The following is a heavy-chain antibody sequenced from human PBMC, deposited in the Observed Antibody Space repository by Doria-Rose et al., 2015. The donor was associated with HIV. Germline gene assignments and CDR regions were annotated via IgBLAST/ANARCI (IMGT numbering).Heavy chain of an antibody. Sequence: QVQLQESGPGLVKPSKTLSLTCSVSGASVSSRGHYWNWIRQVPGKGLESPGYTYYTGTSDYSPFLKSRLNMAVDTSKNQFSLKLSFVTVADTAVYYCARMGSYRELDYGGQGARGIGSA. CDR3: ARMGSYRELDY. D-gene: IGHD3-3*01. V-gene: IGHV4-31*03. J-gene: IGHJ4*02. CDR2: TYYTGTS. CDR1: GASVSSRGHY.